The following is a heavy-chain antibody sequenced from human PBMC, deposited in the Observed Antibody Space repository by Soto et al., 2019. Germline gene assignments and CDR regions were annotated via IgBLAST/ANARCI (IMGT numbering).Heavy chain of an antibody. Sequence: QVQLVESGGGVVQPGRSLRLSCAASGFTFSSYGMHWVRQAPGKGLEGVAVIWYDGSNKYYADSVKGRFTISRDNSKNTLYLQMNSLRAEDTAVYYCARDRYCSGGSCYPGLYYYGMDVWGQGTTVTVSS. D-gene: IGHD2-15*01. CDR1: GFTFSSYG. CDR3: ARDRYCSGGSCYPGLYYYGMDV. J-gene: IGHJ6*02. CDR2: IWYDGSNK. V-gene: IGHV3-33*01.